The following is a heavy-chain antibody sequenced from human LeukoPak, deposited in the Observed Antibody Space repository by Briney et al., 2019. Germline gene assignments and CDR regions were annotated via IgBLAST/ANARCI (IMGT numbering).Heavy chain of an antibody. CDR3: AKDLSRGWAPAFDY. Sequence: ETLSLTCSVSGGSIRSSDDYWGFVRQTPGKGLEWVSAISGSGGSTYYADSVKGRFTISRDNSKNTLYLQMNSLRAEDTAVYYCAKDLSRGWAPAFDYWGQGTLVTVSS. V-gene: IGHV3-23*01. CDR2: ISGSGGST. J-gene: IGHJ4*02. CDR1: GGSIRSSDD. D-gene: IGHD5-12*01.